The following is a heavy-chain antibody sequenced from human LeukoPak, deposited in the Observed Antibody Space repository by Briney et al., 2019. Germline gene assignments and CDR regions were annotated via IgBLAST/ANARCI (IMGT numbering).Heavy chain of an antibody. CDR2: ISGSGGST. J-gene: IGHJ4*02. Sequence: GGSLRLSCAAFGFTFSSYAMSWVRQAPGKGLEWVSAISGSGGSTYYADSVKGRFTISRDNSKNTLYLQMNSLRAEDTAVYYCAKGDIVVVTARYWGQGTLVTVSS. D-gene: IGHD2-21*02. V-gene: IGHV3-23*01. CDR3: AKGDIVVVTARY. CDR1: GFTFSSYA.